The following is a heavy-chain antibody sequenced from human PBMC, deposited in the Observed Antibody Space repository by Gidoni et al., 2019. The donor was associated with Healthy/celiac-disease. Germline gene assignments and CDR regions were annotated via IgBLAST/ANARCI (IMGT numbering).Heavy chain of an antibody. Sequence: EVQLWESGGGLVQPGGSLRLSCAASGFTFRSYAMSWVRQAPGKGLEWVSAISGSGGSTYYADSVEGGFTISRDYSKNTLYPQMLSLRGEDTAVYYCAKERYYGSGSYYNHFDYWGQGTLVTVSS. J-gene: IGHJ4*02. D-gene: IGHD3-10*01. CDR2: ISGSGGST. CDR3: AKERYYGSGSYYNHFDY. V-gene: IGHV3-23*01. CDR1: GFTFRSYA.